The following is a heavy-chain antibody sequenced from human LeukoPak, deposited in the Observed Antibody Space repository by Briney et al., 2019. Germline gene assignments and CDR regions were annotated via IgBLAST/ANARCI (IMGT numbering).Heavy chain of an antibody. CDR2: IIPILGVA. CDR3: ARGSGTTGTVSGSGYYYYGMDV. CDR1: GGTFSSYA. D-gene: IGHD1-1*01. Sequence: GASVKVSCKASGGTFSSYAISWVRQAPGQGLEWMGRIIPILGVANYAQKFQGRVTITADKSTSTAYMELSSLRSEDTAVYYCARGSGTTGTVSGSGYYYYGMDVWGQGTTVTVSS. V-gene: IGHV1-69*04. J-gene: IGHJ6*02.